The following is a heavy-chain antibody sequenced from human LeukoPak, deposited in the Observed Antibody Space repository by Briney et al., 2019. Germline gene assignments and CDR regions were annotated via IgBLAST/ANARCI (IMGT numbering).Heavy chain of an antibody. CDR2: INSDGSST. V-gene: IGHV3-74*01. J-gene: IGHJ3*02. Sequence: GGSLRLSCAASGFTFSSYWMHWVRHAPGKGLVWVSRINSDGSSTSYADSVKGRFTISRDNAKNTLYLQMNSLRAEDTAVYYCARPNTDYDILTGHDAFDIWGQGTMVTVSS. CDR3: ARPNTDYDILTGHDAFDI. CDR1: GFTFSSYW. D-gene: IGHD3-9*01.